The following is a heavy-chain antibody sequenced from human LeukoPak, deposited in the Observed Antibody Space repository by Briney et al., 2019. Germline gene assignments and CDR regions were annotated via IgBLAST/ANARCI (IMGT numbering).Heavy chain of an antibody. J-gene: IGHJ5*02. CDR1: GFTFSRFG. D-gene: IGHD6-13*01. CDR3: VRGVGVSRFNYFDP. CDR2: IWYDASNK. Sequence: GRSLTLSCAASGFTFSRFGMDWVRQAPGKGLEWVAVIWYDASNKYYADSVKGRFTISRDNSKNTLYLQMNSLRDDDTAVYYCVRGVGVSRFNYFDPWGQGTLVTVSS. V-gene: IGHV3-33*01.